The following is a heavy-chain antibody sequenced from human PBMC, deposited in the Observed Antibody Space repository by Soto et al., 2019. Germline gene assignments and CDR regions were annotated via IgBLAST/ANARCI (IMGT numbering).Heavy chain of an antibody. D-gene: IGHD6-19*01. CDR1: GDSISDTIYY. Sequence: SETLSLTCRVSGDSISDTIYYWGWVRQSPGKGLEWIGSIRYSGTTQFHPSLKTRVTISVDTSKNEFYLRLRSVTAADTAIYFWERHVKAVAAEMAGWGQGIPVTLSS. V-gene: IGHV4-39*01. CDR3: ERHVKAVAAEMAG. CDR2: IRYSGTT. J-gene: IGHJ4*02.